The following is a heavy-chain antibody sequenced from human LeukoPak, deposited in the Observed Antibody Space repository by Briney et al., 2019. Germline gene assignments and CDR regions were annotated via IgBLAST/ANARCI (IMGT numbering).Heavy chain of an antibody. Sequence: GGSLRLSCAASGFTFSSYWMSWVRQAPGKGLEWVANIKQDGSEKYYVDSVKGRFTISRDNAKNSLYLQMNSLRAEDTAVYYCARGTGYYVFSLTFDYWGQGTLVTVSS. V-gene: IGHV3-7*03. CDR2: IKQDGSEK. D-gene: IGHD3-9*01. CDR3: ARGTGYYVFSLTFDY. CDR1: GFTFSSYW. J-gene: IGHJ4*02.